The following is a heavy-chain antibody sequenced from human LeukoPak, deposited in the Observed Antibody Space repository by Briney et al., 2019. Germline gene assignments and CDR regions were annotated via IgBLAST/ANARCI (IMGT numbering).Heavy chain of an antibody. Sequence: GGSLRLSCAASGFSFSTYGMHWVRQAPGKGLQWVAVIWYDGSNKHHADSVKGRFTISRDNSKNTLYLQMNSLRAEDTAVYYCARDAVAAPGSAEYFQHWGQGTLVTASS. CDR3: ARDAVAAPGSAEYFQH. J-gene: IGHJ1*01. CDR2: IWYDGSNK. D-gene: IGHD6-13*01. CDR1: GFSFSTYG. V-gene: IGHV3-33*01.